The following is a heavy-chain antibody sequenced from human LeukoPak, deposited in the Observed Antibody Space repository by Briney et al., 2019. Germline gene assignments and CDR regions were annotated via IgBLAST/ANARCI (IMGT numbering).Heavy chain of an antibody. V-gene: IGHV3-21*01. CDR2: ISSSSSYI. J-gene: IGHJ4*02. Sequence: PGGSLRLSCAASGFTFSSYSMNWVRQAPGKGLEWVSSISSSSSYIYYADSVKGRFTISRDNAKNSLYLQMNSLRAEDTAVYYCARDHYYYGSGSNGENSNYGGQGPLVTVSS. CDR1: GFTFSSYS. CDR3: ARDHYYYGSGSNGENSNY. D-gene: IGHD3-10*01.